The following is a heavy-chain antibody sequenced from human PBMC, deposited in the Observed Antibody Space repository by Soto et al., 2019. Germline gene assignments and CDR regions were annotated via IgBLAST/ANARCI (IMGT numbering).Heavy chain of an antibody. J-gene: IGHJ3*01. Sequence: QVQLQESGPGLVKPSETLSLTCNVSGGSISSYYWSWLRQPPGKGLEWIGYMFYTGGTDYNPSLKSRVTISIDTSKNQVSLELDSVTAADTAVYYCATRTSVTTWVAFVVWGQGTLVTVSS. V-gene: IGHV4-59*01. CDR1: GGSISSYY. CDR3: ATRTSVTTWVAFVV. D-gene: IGHD4-17*01. CDR2: MFYTGGT.